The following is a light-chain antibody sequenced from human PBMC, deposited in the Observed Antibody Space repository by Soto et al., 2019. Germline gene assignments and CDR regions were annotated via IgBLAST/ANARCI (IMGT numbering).Light chain of an antibody. CDR1: QSFRGL. CDR3: QQYDDWPPT. V-gene: IGKV3-15*01. CDR2: DAS. J-gene: IGKJ1*01. Sequence: EVVLTQSPVTLSLSPGERATLSCRASQSFRGLLAWYQQKPGQAPRLLIYDASGRAGSVPARLSGSGSGTEFTLTISSLQSEDFAVYFCQQYDDWPPTSGQGTKVEIK.